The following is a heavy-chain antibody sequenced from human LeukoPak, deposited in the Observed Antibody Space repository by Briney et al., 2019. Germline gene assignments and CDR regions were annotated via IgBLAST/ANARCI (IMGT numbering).Heavy chain of an antibody. J-gene: IGHJ4*02. Sequence: GGSLRLSCAASGFTFSSYWMSWVRQAPGKGLEWVANIKQDGSEKYYVDSVKGRFTISRDNAKNSLYLQMNSLRAEDTAVYYCATPPSRGWPDYWGQGTLVTVSS. CDR2: IKQDGSEK. CDR3: ATPPSRGWPDY. D-gene: IGHD6-19*01. CDR1: GFTFSSYW. V-gene: IGHV3-7*01.